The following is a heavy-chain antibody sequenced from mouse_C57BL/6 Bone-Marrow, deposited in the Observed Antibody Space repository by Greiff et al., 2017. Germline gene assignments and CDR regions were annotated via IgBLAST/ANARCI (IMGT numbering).Heavy chain of an antibody. Sequence: QVQLQQPGAELVKPGASVKLSCKASGYTFTSYWMHWVKQRPGQGLEWIGMIHPNSGSTNYNEKFKSKATLTVDKSSSTAYMQLSSLTSEDSAVYYCARMRLYSNYVDYWGQGTAPTVSS. CDR2: IHPNSGST. J-gene: IGHJ2*01. D-gene: IGHD2-5*01. V-gene: IGHV1-64*01. CDR1: GYTFTSYW. CDR3: ARMRLYSNYVDY.